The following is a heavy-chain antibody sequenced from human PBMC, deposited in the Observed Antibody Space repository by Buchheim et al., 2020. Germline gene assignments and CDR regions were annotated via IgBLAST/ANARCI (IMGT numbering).Heavy chain of an antibody. CDR1: GFTFSSYG. D-gene: IGHD6-19*01. CDR3: AKEGRAVTDLDD. V-gene: IGHV3-30*18. J-gene: IGHJ4*02. Sequence: QVQLVESGGGVVQPGRSLRLSCAASGFTFSSYGMHWVRQAPGKGLEWVAVISYDGSNKYYADSVKGRFTISRDNSKNTLYLQMNSLRAEDTAVYDCAKEGRAVTDLDDWGQGTL. CDR2: ISYDGSNK.